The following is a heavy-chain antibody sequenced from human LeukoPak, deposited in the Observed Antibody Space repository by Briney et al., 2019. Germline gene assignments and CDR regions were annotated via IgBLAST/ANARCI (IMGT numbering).Heavy chain of an antibody. CDR3: ARDGQYSNYDYYYYYMDV. Sequence: GGSLRLSCAASGFTFSSYSMNWVRQAPGKGLEGVSYISSSSSTIYYADSVKGRFTISRDNAKNSLYLQMNSLRAEDTAVYYCARDGQYSNYDYYYYYMDVWGKGTTVTVSS. CDR1: GFTFSSYS. J-gene: IGHJ6*03. V-gene: IGHV3-48*01. D-gene: IGHD4-11*01. CDR2: ISSSSSTI.